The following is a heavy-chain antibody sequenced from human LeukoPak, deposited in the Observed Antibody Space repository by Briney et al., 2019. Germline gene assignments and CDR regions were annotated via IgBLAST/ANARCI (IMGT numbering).Heavy chain of an antibody. D-gene: IGHD3-22*01. CDR1: GFTLSDYP. Sequence: GGSLRLSCAASGFTLSDYPMTWVRQAPGKGLQWVSLFDRGSLDTYYADSVKGRFTISRDNAKNSLYLQMNSLRAEDTAVYYCARGDYYDSSGKLRLDYWGQGTLVTVSS. CDR2: FDRGSLDT. J-gene: IGHJ4*02. CDR3: ARGDYYDSSGKLRLDY. V-gene: IGHV3-21*01.